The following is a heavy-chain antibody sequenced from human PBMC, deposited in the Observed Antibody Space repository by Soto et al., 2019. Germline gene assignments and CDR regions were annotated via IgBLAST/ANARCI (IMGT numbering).Heavy chain of an antibody. D-gene: IGHD3-10*01. CDR3: AKYYYGGGSYYKGHSYYYYMDV. Sequence: GRSLRLSCAASGFTFSSYAMSWVRQAPGKWLKWVSAISGSGGITYYAGSVKGRFTISRYNSKNTLYLQMNSLRAEETAVYYCAKYYYGGGSYYKGHSYYYYMDVWCTRTTV. J-gene: IGHJ6*03. V-gene: IGHV3-23*01. CDR1: GFTFSSYA. CDR2: ISGSGGIT.